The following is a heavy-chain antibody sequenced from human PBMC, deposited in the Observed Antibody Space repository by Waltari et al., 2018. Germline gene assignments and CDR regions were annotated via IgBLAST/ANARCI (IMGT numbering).Heavy chain of an antibody. V-gene: IGHV3-15*01. CDR1: GFTFKDAW. D-gene: IGHD3-22*01. J-gene: IGHJ5*02. Sequence: VYLAESGGGLAKPGGSLRLSCEASGFTFKDAWMDWVRQGPGKGLEGFGRVKSKRVGETTDPAASVQGRFTLSRDDASLTLSLHTTDLRIEDTGVYFCTTDPTLTMKVRKIDNHWGPGTLVTVSS. CDR3: TTDPTLTMKVRKIDNH. CDR2: VKSKRVGETT.